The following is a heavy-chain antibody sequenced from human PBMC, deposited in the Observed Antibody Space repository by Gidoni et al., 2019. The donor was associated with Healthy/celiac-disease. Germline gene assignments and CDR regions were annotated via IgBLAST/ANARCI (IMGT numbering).Heavy chain of an antibody. CDR2: IKEDGSER. Sequence: EVQLVESGGGLVQPGGSLRLSCAASGFTFSSYWMSWVRQAPGKGLEWVAHIKEDGSERYYVDSVKGRFTISRDNAKNSLYLQMKILRAEDTALYYCARWRHDCGMDVWGQGTTVTVSS. V-gene: IGHV3-7*01. D-gene: IGHD5-18*01. J-gene: IGHJ6*02. CDR1: GFTFSSYW. CDR3: ARWRHDCGMDV.